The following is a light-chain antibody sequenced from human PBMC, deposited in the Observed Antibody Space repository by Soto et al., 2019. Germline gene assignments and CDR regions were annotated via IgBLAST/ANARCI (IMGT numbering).Light chain of an antibody. V-gene: IGLV2-11*01. CDR2: EVS. CDR3: CAHADKNPQV. J-gene: IGLJ1*01. Sequence: QSVLTQPRSVSGSPGQSVTLSCSGTSSDVGRYNIVSWYQQHPGKVPKLIIYEVSKRSSGVPDRFSGSKSGNTASLIISGLQVEDEAEYDCCAHADKNPQVVGTGTKVTVL. CDR1: SSDVGRYNI.